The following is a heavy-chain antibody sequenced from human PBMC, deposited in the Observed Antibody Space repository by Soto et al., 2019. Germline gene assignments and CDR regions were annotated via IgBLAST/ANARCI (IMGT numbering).Heavy chain of an antibody. D-gene: IGHD4-4*01. Sequence: SVKVSCKASGFTFTSSAVQWVRQARGQRLEWIGWIVVGSGNTNYAQKFQERVTITRDMSTSTAYMELSSLRSEDTAVYYCAAAYPYSPYYYGMDVWGQVTTVTVSS. CDR2: IVVGSGNT. J-gene: IGHJ6*02. CDR3: AAAYPYSPYYYGMDV. CDR1: GFTFTSSA. V-gene: IGHV1-58*01.